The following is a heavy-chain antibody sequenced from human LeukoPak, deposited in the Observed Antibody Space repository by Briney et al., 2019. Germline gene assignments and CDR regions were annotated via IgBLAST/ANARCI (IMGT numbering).Heavy chain of an antibody. J-gene: IGHJ6*02. Sequence: KASETLSLTCTVSGGSISSYYWSWIRQPPGKGLEWIGYIYYSGSTNYNPSLKSRVTISVDTSKNQFSLKLSSVTAADTAVYYCARDTYYYDSSGYPGYYYYGMDVWGQRTTVTVSS. D-gene: IGHD3-22*01. CDR1: GGSISSYY. CDR2: IYYSGST. V-gene: IGHV4-59*01. CDR3: ARDTYYYDSSGYPGYYYYGMDV.